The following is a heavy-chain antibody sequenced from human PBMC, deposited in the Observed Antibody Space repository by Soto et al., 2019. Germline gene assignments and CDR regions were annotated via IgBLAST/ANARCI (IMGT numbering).Heavy chain of an antibody. CDR2: IYYTGST. CDR3: ARATEYPYYFDY. V-gene: IGHV4-30-4*01. CDR1: GASISSGDYY. Sequence: QVQLQESGPGLVKPSQTLSLTCTVSGASISSGDYYWSWIRQPPGKGLEWIAYIYYTGSTYYSPSLKSRVAMSVDTSKNQFSLKLSSVTAADTAVYYCARATEYPYYFDYWGRGALVTVSS. J-gene: IGHJ4*02. D-gene: IGHD2-2*01.